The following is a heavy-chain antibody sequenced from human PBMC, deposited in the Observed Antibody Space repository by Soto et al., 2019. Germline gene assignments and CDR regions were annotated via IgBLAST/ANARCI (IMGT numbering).Heavy chain of an antibody. D-gene: IGHD6-13*01. V-gene: IGHV1-69*01. Sequence: QVQLVQSGAEVKKPGSSVKVSCKASGGTFSSYAISWVRQAPGQGLEWMGGIIPIFGTANYAQKFQGRVTNTANESTSTAYMELSSLRSEDTAVYYCARIKVPGSSSWRPTRGYYGMDVWGQGTTVTVSS. CDR2: IIPIFGTA. CDR3: ARIKVPGSSSWRPTRGYYGMDV. J-gene: IGHJ6*02. CDR1: GGTFSSYA.